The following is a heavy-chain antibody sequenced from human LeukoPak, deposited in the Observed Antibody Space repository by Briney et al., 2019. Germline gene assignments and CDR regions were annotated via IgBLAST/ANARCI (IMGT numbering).Heavy chain of an antibody. D-gene: IGHD4-17*01. CDR2: IRYEGSNK. J-gene: IGHJ3*02. CDR3: EKGRLRQRDHDAFDI. Sequence: GGSMRLSCAASGFTFSSYGMHWVRQAPGKGLEWVAFIRYEGSNKYYADSVKGRFTISRDNSKNTLYLQMNSLRAEDTAVYYCEKGRLRQRDHDAFDIWGQGTMVTVSS. CDR1: GFTFSSYG. V-gene: IGHV3-30*02.